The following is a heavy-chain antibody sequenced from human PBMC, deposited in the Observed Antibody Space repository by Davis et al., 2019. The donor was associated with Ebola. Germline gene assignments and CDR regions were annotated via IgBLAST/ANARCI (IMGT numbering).Heavy chain of an antibody. CDR3: AKDRGAGSYLFDAFDF. J-gene: IGHJ3*01. CDR1: GFTFNIFD. Sequence: GESLKISCAASGFTFNIFDMHWVRQAPGKGLEWVTFVWYDGSKQHYADSVKGRFTVSRDNSRNTLYLQMNSLRAEDTSVYYCAKDRGAGSYLFDAFDFWGQGTTVTVSS. V-gene: IGHV3-30*02. D-gene: IGHD1-26*01. CDR2: VWYDGSKQ.